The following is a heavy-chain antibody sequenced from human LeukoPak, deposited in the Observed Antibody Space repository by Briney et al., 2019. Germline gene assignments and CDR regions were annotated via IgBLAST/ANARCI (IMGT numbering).Heavy chain of an antibody. CDR2: ISSSGSTI. Sequence: GGSLRLSCAASGFTFSSYEMNWVRQAPGKGLEWVSYISSSGSTIYYADSVEGRFTISRDNAKNSLYLQMNSLRAEDTAVYYCARLGATTSYFQHWGQGTLVTVSS. V-gene: IGHV3-48*03. CDR3: ARLGATTSYFQH. D-gene: IGHD1-26*01. CDR1: GFTFSSYE. J-gene: IGHJ1*01.